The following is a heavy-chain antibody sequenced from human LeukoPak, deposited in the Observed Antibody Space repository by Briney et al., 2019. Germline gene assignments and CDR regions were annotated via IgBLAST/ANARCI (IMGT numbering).Heavy chain of an antibody. Sequence: SETLSLTCTVSGGSISSYYWSWIRQPPGKGLEWIGYIYYSGSTHYNPSLKSRVTISVDTSKNQFSLKLSSVTAADTAVYYCARARNYYDSSDYYYEGDAFDIWGQGTMVTVSS. D-gene: IGHD3-22*01. CDR2: IYYSGST. CDR3: ARARNYYDSSDYYYEGDAFDI. V-gene: IGHV4-59*01. CDR1: GGSISSYY. J-gene: IGHJ3*02.